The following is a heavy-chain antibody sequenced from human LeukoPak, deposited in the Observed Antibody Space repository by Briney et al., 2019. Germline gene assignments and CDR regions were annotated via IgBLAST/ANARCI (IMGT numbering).Heavy chain of an antibody. V-gene: IGHV1-18*04. Sequence: ASVKVSCKASGYTFTGYYMHWVRQAPGQGLEWMGWISAYNGNTNYAQKLQGRVTMTTDTSTSTAYMELRSLRSDDTAVYYCARDHVVSPYSSGWYPFDYWGQGTLVTVSS. D-gene: IGHD6-19*01. CDR1: GYTFTGYY. CDR2: ISAYNGNT. J-gene: IGHJ4*02. CDR3: ARDHVVSPYSSGWYPFDY.